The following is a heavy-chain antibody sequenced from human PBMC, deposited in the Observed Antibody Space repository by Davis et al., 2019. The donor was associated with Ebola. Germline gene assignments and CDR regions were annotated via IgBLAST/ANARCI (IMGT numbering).Heavy chain of an antibody. CDR3: SRGHDVLTGFSRDGMDV. J-gene: IGHJ6*02. CDR2: ISFDGSNK. D-gene: IGHD3-9*01. V-gene: IGHV3-30*03. CDR1: GFTFSSYS. Sequence: GESLKISCAASGFTFSSYSMNWVRQAPGKGLEWVTAISFDGSNKYYLDSVRGRFTISRDNSKNTVYLQMNSLRVEDTAVYYCSRGHDVLTGFSRDGMDVWGQGTTVIVS.